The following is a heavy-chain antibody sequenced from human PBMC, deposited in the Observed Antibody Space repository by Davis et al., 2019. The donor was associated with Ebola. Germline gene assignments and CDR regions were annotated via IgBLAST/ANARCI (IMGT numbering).Heavy chain of an antibody. J-gene: IGHJ4*02. V-gene: IGHV3-49*04. CDR1: GFTFGDYD. D-gene: IGHD3-3*01. CDR3: TREGSSYTKFDY. CDR2: IRRKGYGGTT. Sequence: PGGSLRLSCIASGFTFGDYDMSWVRQAPGKGLEWVCFIRRKGYGGTTECAASVKGRFTISRDDSKSIAYLQMNSLKTEDTAVYYCTREGSSYTKFDYWGQGTLVTASS.